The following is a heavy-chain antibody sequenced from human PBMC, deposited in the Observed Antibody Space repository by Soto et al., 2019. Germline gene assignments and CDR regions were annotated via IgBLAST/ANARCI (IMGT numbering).Heavy chain of an antibody. CDR1: GFTFSNHA. D-gene: IGHD3-3*02. CDR2: FIVGGGIS. CDR3: VRGLLAFFDF. Sequence: PGGSLRLSCASSGFTFSNHAMSCVRQSPGKCLEWFSAFIVGGGISFYADSVKGSFTFSRDNSKKTATLQMSGMKVEDTAHYYCVRGLLAFFDFWGQGTLVSVSS. J-gene: IGHJ4*02. V-gene: IGHV3-23*01.